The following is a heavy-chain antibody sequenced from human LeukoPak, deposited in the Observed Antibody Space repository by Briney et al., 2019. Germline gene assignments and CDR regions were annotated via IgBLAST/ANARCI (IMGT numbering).Heavy chain of an antibody. CDR1: GYTFTSYY. D-gene: IGHD6-13*01. V-gene: IGHV1-46*01. CDR2: INPSGGST. Sequence: ASVKVSCKASGYTFTSYYMHWVRQAPGQGLEWMGIINPSGGSTSYAQKFQGRVTMTRDTSTSTVYMELSRLRSEDTAVYYCARDSGPRGAAAGNDYWGQGTLVTVSS. J-gene: IGHJ4*02. CDR3: ARDSGPRGAAAGNDY.